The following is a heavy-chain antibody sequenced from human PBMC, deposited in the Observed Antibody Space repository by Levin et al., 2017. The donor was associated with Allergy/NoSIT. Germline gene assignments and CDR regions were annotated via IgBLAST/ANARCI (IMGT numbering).Heavy chain of an antibody. V-gene: IGHV3-23*01. CDR2: ISGSGDKT. J-gene: IGHJ1*01. D-gene: IGHD4-23*01. CDR3: AKDLGGGLSIYFQH. CDR1: GFTFSSYA. Sequence: GGSLRLSCAASGFTFSSYAMGWVRQAPGKGLEWVSIISGSGDKTYYADSVKGRFTISRDDSKNTLYLRMNSLRAEDTAVYFCAKDLGGGLSIYFQHWGQGTLVTVSS.